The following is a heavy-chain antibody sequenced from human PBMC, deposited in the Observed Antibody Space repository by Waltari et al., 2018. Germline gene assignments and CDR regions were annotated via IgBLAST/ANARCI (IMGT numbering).Heavy chain of an antibody. D-gene: IGHD3-10*01. V-gene: IGHV1-69*04. CDR1: GGTFSSYA. CDR3: AREGVRITMVRGVIINDAFDI. Sequence: QVQLVQSGAEVKKPGSSVKVSCKASGGTFSSYAISWVRQAPGHGLEWMGRIIPILGIANYAQKFQGRVTITADKSTSTAYMELSSLRSEDTAVYYCAREGVRITMVRGVIINDAFDIWGQGTMVTVSS. CDR2: IIPILGIA. J-gene: IGHJ3*02.